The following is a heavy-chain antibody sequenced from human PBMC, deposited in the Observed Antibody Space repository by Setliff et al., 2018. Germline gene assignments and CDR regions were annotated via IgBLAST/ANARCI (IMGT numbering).Heavy chain of an antibody. J-gene: IGHJ4*02. V-gene: IGHV4-34*01. Sequence: SETLSLTCAAHGGSFSDYYGTWIRQPPGKGLEWIGEINHSGSTKYSPSLESRVTMSVDPSKNQFSLTVASVTAADTAVYYCARGRNVAARLLDSWGRGTLVTVSS. CDR2: INHSGST. CDR1: GGSFSDYY. D-gene: IGHD6-6*01. CDR3: ARGRNVAARLLDS.